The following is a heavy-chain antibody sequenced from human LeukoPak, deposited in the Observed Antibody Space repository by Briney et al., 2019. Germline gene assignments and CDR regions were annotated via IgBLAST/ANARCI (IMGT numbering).Heavy chain of an antibody. D-gene: IGHD1-26*01. CDR1: GFTFRTYW. J-gene: IGHJ3*01. Sequence: GGSLRLSCAASGFTFRTYWMSWIRQAPGNEPEWVADINQDGSEEYYLQSVQGRFAVSRDNAQNAVFLQMPYLRADDTAVYYCARWKMELERNAFDFWGQGTVVTVSS. V-gene: IGHV3-7*01. CDR2: INQDGSEE. CDR3: ARWKMELERNAFDF.